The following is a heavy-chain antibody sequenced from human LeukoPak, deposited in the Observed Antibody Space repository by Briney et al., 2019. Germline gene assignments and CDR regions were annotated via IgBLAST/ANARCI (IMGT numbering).Heavy chain of an antibody. CDR1: GFTFSSYA. CDR3: ARGPRGYDFWSGYYRVNYYMDV. CDR2: IKQDGSEK. Sequence: GGSLRLSCVVSGFTFSSYAMSWVRQAPGKGLEWVANIKQDGSEKYYVDSVKGRFTISRDNAKNSLYLQMNSLRAEDTAVYYCARGPRGYDFWSGYYRVNYYMDVWGKGTTVTVSS. D-gene: IGHD3-3*01. V-gene: IGHV3-7*01. J-gene: IGHJ6*03.